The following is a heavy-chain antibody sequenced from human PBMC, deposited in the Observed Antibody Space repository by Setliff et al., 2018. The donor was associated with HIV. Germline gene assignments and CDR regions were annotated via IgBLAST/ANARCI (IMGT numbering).Heavy chain of an antibody. CDR3: AREVLRGGDDAFGL. Sequence: GGSLRLSCAASGFTFTSYWMIWVRQAPGKGLEWVANINQDGSEKNYADSVKGRFTISRDNAKNSVYLQMNSLRVEDSAVYYCAREVLRGGDDAFGLWGRGTVVTVSS. V-gene: IGHV3-7*01. CDR2: INQDGSEK. CDR1: GFTFTSYW. D-gene: IGHD3-10*01. J-gene: IGHJ3*01.